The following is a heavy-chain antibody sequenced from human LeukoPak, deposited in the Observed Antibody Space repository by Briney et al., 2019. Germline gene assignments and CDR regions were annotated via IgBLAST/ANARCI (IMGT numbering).Heavy chain of an antibody. J-gene: IGHJ4*02. Sequence: GGSLRLSCTASGFTSGDYVMTWVRQAPGKGLEWVGFIRSKAYGGTTEYAASVKGRFTISRDDSKSIAYLQMNSLKTEDTAVYYCTRDQTPYYWGQGTLVTVSS. CDR1: GFTSGDYV. CDR2: IRSKAYGGTT. V-gene: IGHV3-49*04. CDR3: TRDQTPYY.